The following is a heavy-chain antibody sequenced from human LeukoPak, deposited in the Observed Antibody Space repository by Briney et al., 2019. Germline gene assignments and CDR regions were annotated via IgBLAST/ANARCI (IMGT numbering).Heavy chain of an antibody. CDR3: AGFGAGSYY. V-gene: IGHV4-4*07. J-gene: IGHJ4*02. CDR1: GGSISSYY. Sequence: SETLSLTCTVSGGSISSYYWSWIRQPPGKGLEWIGRIYTTGSTDSTDFNPSLKSRVTMSVDTSKNQFSLKLGSVTAADTAVYYCAGFGAGSYYWGQGTLVTVSS. CDR2: IYTTGSTDST. D-gene: IGHD3-10*01.